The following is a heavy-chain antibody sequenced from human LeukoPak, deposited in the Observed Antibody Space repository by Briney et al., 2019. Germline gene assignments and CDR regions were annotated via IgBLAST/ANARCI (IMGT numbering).Heavy chain of an antibody. V-gene: IGHV5-51*01. Sequence: GESLKISCKGSGYRFTSYWIGWVRQMPGKGLEWMGIIYPGDSDTRYSPSFQGQVTISADKSINTAYLQWSSLKASDTAMYYCARSFYYDSSGYRPDYWGQGTQVTVSS. CDR2: IYPGDSDT. J-gene: IGHJ4*02. D-gene: IGHD3-22*01. CDR1: GYRFTSYW. CDR3: ARSFYYDSSGYRPDY.